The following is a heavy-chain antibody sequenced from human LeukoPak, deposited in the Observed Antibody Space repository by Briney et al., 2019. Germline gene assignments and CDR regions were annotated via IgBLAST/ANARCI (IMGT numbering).Heavy chain of an antibody. D-gene: IGHD4-17*01. CDR3: ARHDYGAY. Sequence: GGSLRLSCAASGFTFSSYAMSWVRQAPGKGLEWVSVISGGGYSTYYAASVKGRFTISRDNSKNTLYLQMNSLRAEDTAVYYCARHDYGAYWGQGTLVTVSS. CDR2: ISGGGYST. V-gene: IGHV3-23*01. J-gene: IGHJ4*02. CDR1: GFTFSSYA.